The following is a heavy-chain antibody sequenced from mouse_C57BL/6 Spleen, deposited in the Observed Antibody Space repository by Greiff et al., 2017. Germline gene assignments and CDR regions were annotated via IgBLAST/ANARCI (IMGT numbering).Heavy chain of an antibody. CDR3: ASSDAPRLRRYYAMDY. J-gene: IGHJ4*01. D-gene: IGHD2-4*01. V-gene: IGHV1-7*01. CDR2: INPSSGYT. CDR1: GYTFTSYW. Sequence: QVQLQQSGAELAKPGASVKLSCKASGYTFTSYWMHWVKQRPGQGLEWIGYINPSSGYTKYNQKFKDKATLTADKSSSTAYMQLSSLTYVDSAVYYCASSDAPRLRRYYAMDYWGQGTSVTVSS.